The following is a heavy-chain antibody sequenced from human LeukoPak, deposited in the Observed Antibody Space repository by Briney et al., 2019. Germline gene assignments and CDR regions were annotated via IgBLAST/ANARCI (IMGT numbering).Heavy chain of an antibody. V-gene: IGHV4-39*01. J-gene: IGHJ4*02. D-gene: IGHD3-10*01. CDR2: IYHTGKT. CDR3: ARRPGYFDY. Sequence: SETLSLTCTVSGGSIISSPYYWVLIRQSPGKGLEWIGTIYHTGKTYYNPSLNSRATMSLDTSKNQFSLKLSSVTAADTAVYYCARRPGYFDYWGQGTLVTVSS. CDR1: GGSIISSPYY.